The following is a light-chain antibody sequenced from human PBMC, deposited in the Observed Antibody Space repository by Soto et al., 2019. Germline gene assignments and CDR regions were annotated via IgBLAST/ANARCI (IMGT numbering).Light chain of an antibody. V-gene: IGKV1-39*01. CDR3: QQSHKTPRT. CDR1: QSIGRY. CDR2: GVS. Sequence: DIQMTQSPSSLSASVGDRVTITCRASQSIGRYLNWYQQKPGKAPKLLIYGVSSLQSGVPSRFSGSGSGTDFTLTITSLQPEDFATYYCQQSHKTPRTFGQGTKVEIK. J-gene: IGKJ2*01.